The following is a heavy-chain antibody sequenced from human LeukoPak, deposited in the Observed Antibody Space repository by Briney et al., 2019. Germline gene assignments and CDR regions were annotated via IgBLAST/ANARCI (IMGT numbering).Heavy chain of an antibody. CDR1: GFTFSSYE. Sequence: GGSLRLSCAASGFTFSSYEMNWVRQAPGKGLEWVSYISSSGSTIYYADSVKGRFTISRDNAKNSPYLQMNSLRAEDTAVYYCARVGYCSSTSCYGLDYWGQGTLVTVSS. D-gene: IGHD2-2*01. CDR3: ARVGYCSSTSCYGLDY. J-gene: IGHJ4*02. CDR2: ISSSGSTI. V-gene: IGHV3-48*03.